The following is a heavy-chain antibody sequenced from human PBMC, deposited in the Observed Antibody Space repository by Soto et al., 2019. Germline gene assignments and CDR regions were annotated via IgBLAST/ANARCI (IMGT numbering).Heavy chain of an antibody. CDR2: ISYDGSNK. Sequence: GCALRLSCAAAGFTCSSYAMHWVRQAPGKGLEWVAVISYDGSNKYYADSVKGRFTISRDNSKNTLYLQMNSLRAEDTAVYYCARGYYYDSSGFRVWGQGTTVTASS. CDR3: ARGYYYDSSGFRV. J-gene: IGHJ6*02. CDR1: GFTCSSYA. D-gene: IGHD3-22*01. V-gene: IGHV3-30-3*01.